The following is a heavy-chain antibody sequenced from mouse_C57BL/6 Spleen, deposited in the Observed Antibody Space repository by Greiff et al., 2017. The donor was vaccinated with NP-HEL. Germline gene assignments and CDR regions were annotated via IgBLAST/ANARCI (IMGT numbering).Heavy chain of an antibody. CDR3: ARGGDDYDLDY. D-gene: IGHD2-4*01. J-gene: IGHJ2*01. Sequence: QVQLQQSGAELVKPGASVKISCKASGYAFSSYWMNWVKQRPGKGLEWIGQIYPGDGDTNYNGKFKGKATLTADKSSSTAYMQLRSRASEDSAVYFCARGGDDYDLDYWGQGTTLTVSS. V-gene: IGHV1-80*01. CDR1: GYAFSSYW. CDR2: IYPGDGDT.